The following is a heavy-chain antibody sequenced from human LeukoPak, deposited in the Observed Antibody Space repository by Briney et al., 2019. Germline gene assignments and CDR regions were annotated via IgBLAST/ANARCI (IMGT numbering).Heavy chain of an antibody. J-gene: IGHJ4*02. D-gene: IGHD3-22*01. Sequence: SETLTLTCTVSGGSISSYYWSWIRQPPGKGLEWIGYIHYSGSTNYNPSLKSRVTISVDTSKNQFSLKLSSVTAADTAVYYCAHWDYYDSGGYSNWGQGTLVTVSS. CDR3: AHWDYYDSGGYSN. CDR2: IHYSGST. V-gene: IGHV4-59*01. CDR1: GGSISSYY.